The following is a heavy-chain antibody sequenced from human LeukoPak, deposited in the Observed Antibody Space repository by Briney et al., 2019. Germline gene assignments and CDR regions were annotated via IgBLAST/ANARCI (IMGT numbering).Heavy chain of an antibody. D-gene: IGHD3-22*01. CDR1: VYTFTRYD. Sequence: ASVTVSFKASVYTFTRYDIHWVRQPTGQGLGWMGWMNSNSCNTGYAQKFQGRVTNHRHTSISTVYIALSSQRSEQTAVYFCTRSQYYNSSGPLYPIFDYWGQGTLVTVSS. CDR2: MNSNSCNT. CDR3: TRSQYYNSSGPLYPIFDY. J-gene: IGHJ4*02. V-gene: IGHV1-8*03.